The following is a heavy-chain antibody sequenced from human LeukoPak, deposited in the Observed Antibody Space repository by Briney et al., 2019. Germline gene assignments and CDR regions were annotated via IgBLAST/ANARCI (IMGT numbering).Heavy chain of an antibody. J-gene: IGHJ4*02. Sequence: PGGSLRLSCAASGFTFSSYSMNWVRQAPGKGLEWVSSISSSSSYIYYADSVKGRFTISRDNAKNSLYLQMNSLRAEDTAVYYCARDAWYCGGDCYTDYWGQGTLVTVSS. CDR3: ARDAWYCGGDCYTDY. V-gene: IGHV3-21*01. CDR1: GFTFSSYS. CDR2: ISSSSSYI. D-gene: IGHD2-21*02.